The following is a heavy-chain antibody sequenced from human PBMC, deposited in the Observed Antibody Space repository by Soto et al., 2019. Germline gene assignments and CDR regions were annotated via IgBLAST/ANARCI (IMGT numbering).Heavy chain of an antibody. CDR1: VGSISSSSYY. CDR3: ARHESYGRRGIDY. D-gene: IGHD5-18*01. J-gene: IGHJ4*02. V-gene: IGHV4-39*01. CDR2: IYYSGST. Sequence: SETLSLTCTVSVGSISSSSYYWGWIRQPPGKGLESIGRIYYSGSTYYNPSLKSRVTISVDTSKNQFSLKLSSVTAADTAVYYCARHESYGRRGIDYWGQGTLVTVSS.